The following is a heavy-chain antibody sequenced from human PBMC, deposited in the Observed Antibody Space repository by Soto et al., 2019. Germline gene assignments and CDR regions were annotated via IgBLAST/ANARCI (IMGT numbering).Heavy chain of an antibody. D-gene: IGHD3-22*01. CDR2: VYYSGST. Sequence: QVLLAESGPGLVKPSQTLSLTCTVSGGSVSSGYHYWSWVRQPRGKGLEWIGYVYYSGSTYYNPSLGSRVTISIDTSKNQFYLKRNPVTASDAAVYFCATESSGSSPLHFDFWGQGALVSVSS. CDR1: GGSVSSGYHY. V-gene: IGHV4-30-4*01. CDR3: ATESSGSSPLHFDF. J-gene: IGHJ4*02.